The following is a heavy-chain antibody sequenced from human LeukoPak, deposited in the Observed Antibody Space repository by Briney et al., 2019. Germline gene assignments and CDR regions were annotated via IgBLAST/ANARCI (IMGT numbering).Heavy chain of an antibody. Sequence: GGSLRLSCAASGFTFSSYTMHWIRQAPGKGLEWVSSISGSNSYIFYADSVKGRFTVSRDNAKDSLYLQMNSLRAEDTAVYYCARALTTLTYEGYWGQGTLVTVSS. CDR1: GFTFSSYT. D-gene: IGHD1-1*01. J-gene: IGHJ4*02. CDR3: ARALTTLTYEGY. CDR2: ISGSNSYI. V-gene: IGHV3-21*01.